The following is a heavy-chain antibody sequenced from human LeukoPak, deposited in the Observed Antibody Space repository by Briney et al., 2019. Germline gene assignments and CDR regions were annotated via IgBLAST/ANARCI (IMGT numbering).Heavy chain of an antibody. V-gene: IGHV3-23*01. J-gene: IGHJ4*02. CDR1: GFTFSSYG. D-gene: IGHD3-9*01. CDR3: AKDRGIRYFDWLLAY. CDR2: ISGSGGST. Sequence: GGSLRLSCAASGFTFSSYGMSWVRQAPGKGLEWVSAISGSGGSTYYADSVMGRFTISRDNSKNTLYLQMNSLRAEDTAVYYCAKDRGIRYFDWLLAYWGQGTLVTVSS.